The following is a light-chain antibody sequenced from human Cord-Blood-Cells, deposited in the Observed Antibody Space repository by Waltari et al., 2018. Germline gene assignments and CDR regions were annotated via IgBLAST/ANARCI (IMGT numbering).Light chain of an antibody. V-gene: IGKV1-39*01. J-gene: IGKJ4*01. CDR1: QSISSY. CDR2: AAS. Sequence: SSLSASVGDRVTITCRASQSISSYLNWYQQKPGKAPKLLIYAASSLQSGVPSRFSGSGSGTDFTITISSLQPEDFATYYCQQSYSTPLTFGGGTKVEIK. CDR3: QQSYSTPLT.